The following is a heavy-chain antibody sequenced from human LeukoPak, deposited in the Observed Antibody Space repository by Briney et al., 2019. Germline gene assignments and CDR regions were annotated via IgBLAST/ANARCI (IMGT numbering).Heavy chain of an antibody. CDR3: ARDLVGSSSSSWFDP. CDR1: GGSISSSSYY. V-gene: IGHV4-39*07. Sequence: SETLSLTCTVSGGSISSSSYYWGWIRQPPGKGLEWIGSIYYSGSTYYNPSLKSRVTISVDTSKNQFSLKLSSVTAADTAVYYCARDLVGSSSSSWFDPWGQGTLVTVS. J-gene: IGHJ5*02. CDR2: IYYSGST. D-gene: IGHD6-6*01.